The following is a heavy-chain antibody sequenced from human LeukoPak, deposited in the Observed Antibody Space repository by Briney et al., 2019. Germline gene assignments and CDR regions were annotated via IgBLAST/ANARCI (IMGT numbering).Heavy chain of an antibody. J-gene: IGHJ4*02. CDR3: ARVLAVALDY. Sequence: GGSLRLSCAASGFTVSSNYMNWVRQAPGKGLEWVSVIYSGGSTYYADSVKGRFTISRDNSKNTLYLQMNSLRAEDTAVYYCARVLAVALDYWGQGTLVTVSS. CDR1: GFTVSSNY. CDR2: IYSGGST. D-gene: IGHD6-19*01. V-gene: IGHV3-53*01.